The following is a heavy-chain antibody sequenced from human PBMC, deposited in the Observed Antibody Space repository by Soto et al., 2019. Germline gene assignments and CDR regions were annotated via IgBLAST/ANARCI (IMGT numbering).Heavy chain of an antibody. CDR2: ISGSGDST. J-gene: IGHJ1*01. V-gene: IGHV3-23*01. Sequence: PGGSLRLSCAASGFTFSGYAMSWVRQAPGKGLEWVSCISGSGDSTYYADSVKGRFTISRDNSKKTVYLQMNSLRAEDTAVYYCAKGVPGIAVAGTGYFQHWGQGTLVTVSS. D-gene: IGHD6-19*01. CDR3: AKGVPGIAVAGTGYFQH. CDR1: GFTFSGYA.